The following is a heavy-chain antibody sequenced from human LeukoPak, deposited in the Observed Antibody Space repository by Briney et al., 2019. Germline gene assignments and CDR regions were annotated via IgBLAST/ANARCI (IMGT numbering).Heavy chain of an antibody. Sequence: SETLSLTCTVSGGSISGTYWSWIRQPPGKGLEYIGYIYHSGSTNYNPSLKSRVTISLDTSKNQFSLRLSSVTAADTAVYYCARLYYESSGYWVFDYWGQGTLVAVSS. CDR2: IYHSGST. CDR1: GGSISGTY. V-gene: IGHV4-59*08. CDR3: ARLYYESSGYWVFDY. D-gene: IGHD3-22*01. J-gene: IGHJ4*02.